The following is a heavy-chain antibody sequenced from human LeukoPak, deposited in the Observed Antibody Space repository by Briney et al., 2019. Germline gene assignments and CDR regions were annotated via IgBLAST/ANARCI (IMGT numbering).Heavy chain of an antibody. V-gene: IGHV4-61*01. Sequence: SETLSLTCTVSGYSISSGYYWSWIRQPPGKGLEWIGYIYYSGSTNYNPSLKSRVTISVDTSKNQFSLKLSSVTAADTAVYYCASIRHWGQGTLVTVSS. J-gene: IGHJ4*02. CDR2: IYYSGST. CDR3: ASIRH. CDR1: GYSISSGYY.